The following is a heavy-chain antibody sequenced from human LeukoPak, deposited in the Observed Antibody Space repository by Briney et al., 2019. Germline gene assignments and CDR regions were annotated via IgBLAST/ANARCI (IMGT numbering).Heavy chain of an antibody. J-gene: IGHJ4*02. Sequence: PGGSLRLSCAASGFTFSSYEMNWVRQAPGKGLEWVSYISSSGTTTFYADSVKGRFTISRDNAKNSLYLQMNSLRAEDTAVYYCARATYYDFWSGYYFSGPGYFDYWGQGTLVTVSS. CDR1: GFTFSSYE. D-gene: IGHD3-3*01. CDR3: ARATYYDFWSGYYFSGPGYFDY. V-gene: IGHV3-48*03. CDR2: ISSSGTTT.